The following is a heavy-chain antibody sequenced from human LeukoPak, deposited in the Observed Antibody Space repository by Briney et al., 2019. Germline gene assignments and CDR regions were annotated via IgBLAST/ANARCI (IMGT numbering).Heavy chain of an antibody. CDR2: IIAIFGTA. CDR1: GGTFSSYA. D-gene: IGHD3-22*01. V-gene: IGHV1-69*05. Sequence: ASVKVSCKASGGTFSSYAISWVRQAPGQGLEWMGGIIAIFGTANYAQKFQGRVTITTDESTSTAYMELSSLRSGDTAVYYCARERGSSGHHFDIWGQGTMVTVSS. J-gene: IGHJ3*02. CDR3: ARERGSSGHHFDI.